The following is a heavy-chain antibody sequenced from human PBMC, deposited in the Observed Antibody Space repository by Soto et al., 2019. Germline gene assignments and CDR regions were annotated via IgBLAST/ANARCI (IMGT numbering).Heavy chain of an antibody. V-gene: IGHV3-21*01. Sequence: RGSLILSCADSRFTVSSYSMNCFRQAPGDGVGLVLSMSSSSSYTYYPGSVKGRFTACRENAKNALYLQMNSLRAGDTAVYYCARDQATRRDSSGYSNDAFDIWGQGTMVTVSS. CDR2: MSSSSSYT. CDR1: RFTVSSYS. D-gene: IGHD3-22*01. J-gene: IGHJ3*02. CDR3: ARDQATRRDSSGYSNDAFDI.